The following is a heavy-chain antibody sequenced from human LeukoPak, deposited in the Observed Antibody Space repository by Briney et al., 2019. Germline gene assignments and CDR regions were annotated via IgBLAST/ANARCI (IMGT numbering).Heavy chain of an antibody. V-gene: IGHV4-59*01. D-gene: IGHD3-22*01. CDR2: IYYSGST. Sequence: SSETLSLTCTVSGGSISSYYWSWIRQPPGKGLEWIGYIYYSGSTNYNPSLKSRVTTSVDTSKNQFSLKLSSVTAADTAVYYCARVYYYDSSGYSHTFDYWGQGTLVTVSS. CDR1: GGSISSYY. J-gene: IGHJ4*02. CDR3: ARVYYYDSSGYSHTFDY.